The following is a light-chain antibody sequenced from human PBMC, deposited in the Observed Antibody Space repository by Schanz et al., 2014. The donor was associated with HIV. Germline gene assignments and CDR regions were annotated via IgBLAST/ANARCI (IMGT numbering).Light chain of an antibody. CDR3: CSCTNTNTWV. J-gene: IGLJ3*02. Sequence: QSALTQPASVSGAPGQSITLSCTGTSSDIGGYNVVSWYQQHPDKAPKLIIYDVTTRPSGISSRFSGSKSDNTASLTISGLQAEDEGDYYCCSCTNTNTWVFGGGTKLTVL. V-gene: IGLV2-14*03. CDR1: SSDIGGYNV. CDR2: DVT.